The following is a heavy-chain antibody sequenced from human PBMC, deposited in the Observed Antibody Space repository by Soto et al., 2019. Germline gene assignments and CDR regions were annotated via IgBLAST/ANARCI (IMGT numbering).Heavy chain of an antibody. Sequence: ASVKVSCKTSGYTFTKYDINWVRQATGQGLEWMGWMNPNSGNTVYAQRFQGRVTMTRNTSISTAYMELSSLRSEDTAVYYGARERNWFDSWGQGNLVTVSS. CDR2: MNPNSGNT. CDR1: GYTFTKYD. CDR3: ARERNWFDS. V-gene: IGHV1-8*01. J-gene: IGHJ5*01.